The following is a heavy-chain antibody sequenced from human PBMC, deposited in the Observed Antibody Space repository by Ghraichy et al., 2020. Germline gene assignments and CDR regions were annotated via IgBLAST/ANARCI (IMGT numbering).Heavy chain of an antibody. V-gene: IGHV1-69*13. CDR1: GGTFSGYA. J-gene: IGHJ5*02. Sequence: SVKVSCKASGGTFSGYAINWVRQAPGQGLEWMGGISPMFGVTNYAQKLQGRVTIFADESTSTSYMELTSLRSEDTAVYYCARSPDCVATTCLWFDPWGQGTLVAVSS. CDR2: ISPMFGVT. D-gene: IGHD1-14*01. CDR3: ARSPDCVATTCLWFDP.